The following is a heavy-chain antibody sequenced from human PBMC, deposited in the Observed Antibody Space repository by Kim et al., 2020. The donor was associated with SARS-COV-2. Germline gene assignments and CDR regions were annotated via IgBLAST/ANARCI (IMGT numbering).Heavy chain of an antibody. CDR3: ARGFAYYDILTGYYDHDAFDI. Sequence: GGSLRLSCAASGFTFSDYYMSWIRQAPGKGLEWVSYISSSSSYTNYADSVKGRFTISRDNAKNSLYLQMNSLRAEDTAVYYCARGFAYYDILTGYYDHDAFDIWGQGTMVTVSS. V-gene: IGHV3-11*05. CDR1: GFTFSDYY. J-gene: IGHJ3*02. D-gene: IGHD3-9*01. CDR2: ISSSSSYT.